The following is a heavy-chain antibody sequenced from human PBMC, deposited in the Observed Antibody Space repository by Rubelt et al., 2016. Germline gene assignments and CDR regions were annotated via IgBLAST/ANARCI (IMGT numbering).Heavy chain of an antibody. D-gene: IGHD3-10*01. V-gene: IGHV1-69*04. CDR1: GGTFSSYA. CDR3: ARGVEYYYGSGTNWFDP. CDR2: IIPILGIA. Sequence: QVQLVQSGAEVKKPGSSVKVSCKASGGTFSSYAINWVRQAPGQGLEWMGRIIPILGIANYAQKFQGRGTITADKSTSTAYMELSSLRSEDTAVYYCARGVEYYYGSGTNWFDPWGQGTLVTVSS. J-gene: IGHJ5*02.